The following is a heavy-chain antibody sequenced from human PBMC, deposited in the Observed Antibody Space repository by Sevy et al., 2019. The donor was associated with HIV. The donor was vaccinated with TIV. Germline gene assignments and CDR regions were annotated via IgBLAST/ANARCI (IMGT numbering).Heavy chain of an antibody. CDR1: GFTFTYAW. CDR2: IKAKADGGTI. V-gene: IGHV3-15*01. CDR3: TTDPIILLMVTDGVDV. Sequence: GGSLRLSCAASGFTFTYAWMNWVRQAPGKGLEWVGRIKAKADGGTIDYAAPVRGRFTISRDDSKHTLYLQMSNLKTEDPAVYYCTTDPIILLMVTDGVDVWGQGTTVTVSS. J-gene: IGHJ6*02. D-gene: IGHD2-8*01.